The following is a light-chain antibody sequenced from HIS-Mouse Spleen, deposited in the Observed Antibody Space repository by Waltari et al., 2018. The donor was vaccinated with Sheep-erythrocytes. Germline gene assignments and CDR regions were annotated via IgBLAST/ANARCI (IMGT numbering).Light chain of an antibody. CDR3: QAWDSSTAWNVV. J-gene: IGLJ2*01. CDR2: QDS. Sequence: SYELTHPPSVSVSPGQTASITCPGDKLGDKYACWYQQKPGQSPVLVIYQDSKRPSGIPERFSGSNSGNTATLTISGTQAMDEADYYCQAWDSSTAWNVVFGGGTKLTVL. V-gene: IGLV3-1*01. CDR1: KLGDKY.